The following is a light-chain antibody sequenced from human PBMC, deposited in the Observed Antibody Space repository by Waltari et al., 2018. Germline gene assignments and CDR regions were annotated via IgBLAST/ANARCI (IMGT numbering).Light chain of an antibody. CDR2: GEN. CDR3: SSRDISGDVV. V-gene: IGLV3-19*01. J-gene: IGLJ2*01. Sequence: SSELTQDPAVSVALGQPVRITCHGDILRTFYATWCRQKPGQAPELVIYGENNRPSGIPDRFSASSSGTTTSLTITGAQAEDEADYYCSSRDISGDVVFGGGTELTVL. CDR1: ILRTFY.